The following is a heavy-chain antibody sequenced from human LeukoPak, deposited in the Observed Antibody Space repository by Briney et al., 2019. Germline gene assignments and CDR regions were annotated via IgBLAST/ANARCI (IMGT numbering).Heavy chain of an antibody. Sequence: GGSLRLSCAASGFTVSSNYMSWVRQAPGKGLEWVSAISGSGGSTYYADSVKGRFTISRDNSKNTLYLQMNSLRAEDTAVYYCARGIVATILSTDYWGQGTLVTVSS. D-gene: IGHD5-12*01. CDR1: GFTVSSNY. V-gene: IGHV3-23*01. CDR2: ISGSGGST. J-gene: IGHJ4*02. CDR3: ARGIVATILSTDY.